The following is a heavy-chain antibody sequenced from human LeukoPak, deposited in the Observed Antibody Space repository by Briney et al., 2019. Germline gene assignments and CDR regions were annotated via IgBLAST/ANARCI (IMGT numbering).Heavy chain of an antibody. CDR3: ARNIKNRYCSSTSCSPFDP. D-gene: IGHD2-2*01. V-gene: IGHV4-34*01. J-gene: IGHJ5*02. CDR1: GGSFSGYY. CDR2: INHSGST. Sequence: PSETLSLTCAVYGGSFSGYYWSWIRQPPGKGLEWIGEINHSGSTNYNPSLKSRVTISVDTSKNQFSLKLSSVTAADTAVYYCARNIKNRYCSSTSCSPFDPWGKGTLVTVSS.